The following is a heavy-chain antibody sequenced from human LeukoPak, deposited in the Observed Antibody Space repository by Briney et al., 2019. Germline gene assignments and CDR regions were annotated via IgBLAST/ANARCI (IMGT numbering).Heavy chain of an antibody. J-gene: IGHJ4*02. Sequence: GGSLRLSCAASGFTFSSYAMTWVRQAPGKGLEWVSIISGSGGSTYYADSVKGRFTISRDNSKNTLYLQMNSLRAEDTAVYYCGRRVGATIVFDYWGQGTLVTVSS. CDR1: GFTFSSYA. D-gene: IGHD2-15*01. V-gene: IGHV3-23*01. CDR2: ISGSGGST. CDR3: GRRVGATIVFDY.